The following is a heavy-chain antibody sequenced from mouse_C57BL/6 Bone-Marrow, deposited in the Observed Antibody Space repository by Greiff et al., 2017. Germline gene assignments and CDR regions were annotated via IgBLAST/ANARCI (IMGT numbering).Heavy chain of an antibody. CDR2: IYPGDGDT. V-gene: IGHV1-81*01. Sequence: QVQLQQSGAELARPGASVKLSCKASGYTFTSYGISWVKQRTGQGLEWIGRIYPGDGDTNYNGKFKGKATLTADKSSSTAYMQLSSLTSEDSAVYFCARGAIYFDYWGQGTTLTVSS. CDR1: GYTFTSYG. J-gene: IGHJ2*01. CDR3: ARGAIYFDY.